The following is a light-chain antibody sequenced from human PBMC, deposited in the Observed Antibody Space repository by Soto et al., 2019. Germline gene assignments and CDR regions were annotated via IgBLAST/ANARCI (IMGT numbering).Light chain of an antibody. J-gene: IGLJ3*02. Sequence: QSALTQPASVSGSPGQSITISCTGTSSDVGNYNYVSWYQQHPGKAPRLVLYEVSNRPSGISNRFSGSKSGNTASLTISGLQAEDEGDYYCSSYRRNRDVLFGGGTKLTVL. CDR1: SSDVGNYNY. V-gene: IGLV2-14*01. CDR2: EVS. CDR3: SSYRRNRDVL.